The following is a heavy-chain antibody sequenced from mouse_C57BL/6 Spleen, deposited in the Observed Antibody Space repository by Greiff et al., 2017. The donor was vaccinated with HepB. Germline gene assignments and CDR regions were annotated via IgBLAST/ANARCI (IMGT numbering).Heavy chain of an antibody. V-gene: IGHV1-64*01. CDR3: ARGAQATYFYFDY. CDR1: GYTFTSYW. J-gene: IGHJ2*01. Sequence: VQLQQPGAELVKPGASVKLSCKASGYTFTSYWMHWVKQRPGQGLEWIGMIHPNSGSTNYNEKFKSKATLTVDKSSSTAYMQLSSLTSEDSAVYYCARGAQATYFYFDYWGQGTTLTVSS. CDR2: IHPNSGST. D-gene: IGHD3-2*02.